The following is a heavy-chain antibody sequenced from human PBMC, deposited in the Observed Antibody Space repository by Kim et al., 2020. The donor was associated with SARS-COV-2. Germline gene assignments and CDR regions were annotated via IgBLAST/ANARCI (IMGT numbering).Heavy chain of an antibody. CDR2: IWYDGSNK. CDR3: ARGPPRAPGCDY. Sequence: GGSLRLSCAASGFTFSSYGMHWVRQAPGKGLEWVAVIWYDGSNKYYADSVKGRFTISRDNSKNTLYLQMNSLRAEDTAVYYCARGPPRAPGCDYWGQGTLVTVSS. V-gene: IGHV3-33*01. D-gene: IGHD6-19*01. J-gene: IGHJ4*02. CDR1: GFTFSSYG.